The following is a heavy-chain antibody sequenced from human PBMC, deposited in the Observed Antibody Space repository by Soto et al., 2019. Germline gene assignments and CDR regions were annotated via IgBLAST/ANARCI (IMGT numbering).Heavy chain of an antibody. Sequence: QSGGSLRLSCAASGFTFSSYAMSWVRQAPGKGLEWVSAISGSGGSTYYADSVKGRFTISRDNAKNSLYLQMNSLRAEDTAVYYCASNIFYDFWSGYYAFDIWGRGTMVTVSS. D-gene: IGHD3-3*01. CDR3: ASNIFYDFWSGYYAFDI. V-gene: IGHV3-23*01. CDR2: ISGSGGST. CDR1: GFTFSSYA. J-gene: IGHJ3*02.